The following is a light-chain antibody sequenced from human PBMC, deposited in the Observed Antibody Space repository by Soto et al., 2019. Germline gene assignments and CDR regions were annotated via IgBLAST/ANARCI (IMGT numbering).Light chain of an antibody. Sequence: DLQLTQSPSFLSASVGDRVTITCRASQGISSYLAWYQQKPGKAPKLLIHAVSTLQSGVPSRFSGSGSGTEFTLTINSLQPEDFAAYYCQQLNSDPWTFGQGTEVEIK. V-gene: IGKV1-9*01. J-gene: IGKJ1*01. CDR2: AVS. CDR3: QQLNSDPWT. CDR1: QGISSY.